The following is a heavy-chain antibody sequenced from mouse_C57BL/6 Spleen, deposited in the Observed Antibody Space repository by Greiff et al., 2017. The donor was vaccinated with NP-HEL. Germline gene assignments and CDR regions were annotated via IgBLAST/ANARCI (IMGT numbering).Heavy chain of an antibody. Sequence: EVKLVESGGGLVKPGGSLKLSCAASGFTFSDYGMHWVRQAPEKGLEWVAYISSGSSTIYYADTVKGRFTISRDNAKNTLFLQMTSLRSEDTAMYYCARGNYPYYAMDYWGQGTSVTVSS. CDR2: ISSGSSTI. D-gene: IGHD2-1*01. V-gene: IGHV5-17*01. CDR3: ARGNYPYYAMDY. CDR1: GFTFSDYG. J-gene: IGHJ4*01.